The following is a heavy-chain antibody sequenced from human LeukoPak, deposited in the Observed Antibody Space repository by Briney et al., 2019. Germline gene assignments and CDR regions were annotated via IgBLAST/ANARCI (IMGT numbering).Heavy chain of an antibody. Sequence: KPSETLSLTCSVSGGSISSYYWSWIRQPPGKGLEWIGYIYYSGSTNYNPSLKSRVTISVDTSKNQFSLRLSSVTAADTAVYYCVVRGVSLEWGQGTLVTVSS. V-gene: IGHV4-59*12. CDR1: GGSISSYY. CDR2: IYYSGST. CDR3: VVRGVSLE. J-gene: IGHJ4*02. D-gene: IGHD3-10*01.